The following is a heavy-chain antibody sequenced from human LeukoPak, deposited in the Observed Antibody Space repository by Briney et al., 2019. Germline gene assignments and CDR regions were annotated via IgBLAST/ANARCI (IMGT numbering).Heavy chain of an antibody. D-gene: IGHD5-12*01. CDR3: IRALIVATSPYMDV. CDR2: VTSDGTGT. V-gene: IGHV3-74*01. J-gene: IGHJ6*03. Sequence: GGSLRLSCAASGFTFSSYWMHWVRQAPGKGLVWVSRVTSDGTGTTYADSVEGRFTISRDNAKNTVYLQMNSLRAEDTAIHYCIRALIVATSPYMDVWGKGTTVTVSS. CDR1: GFTFSSYW.